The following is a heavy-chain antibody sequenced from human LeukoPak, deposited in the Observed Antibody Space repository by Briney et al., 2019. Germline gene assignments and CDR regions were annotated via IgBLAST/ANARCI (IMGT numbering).Heavy chain of an antibody. CDR1: GYSISSGHY. CDR2: MYHSRST. CDR3: ARGPRFGELLWHWFDP. J-gene: IGHJ5*02. D-gene: IGHD3-10*01. Sequence: PSETLSLTCTVSGYSISSGHYWGWIRQPPGKGLEWIGSMYHSRSTYYNPPLKSRVTISEDTSKNQFSLKLRSVTAADTAVYYCARGPRFGELLWHWFDPWGQGTLVTVSS. V-gene: IGHV4-38-2*02.